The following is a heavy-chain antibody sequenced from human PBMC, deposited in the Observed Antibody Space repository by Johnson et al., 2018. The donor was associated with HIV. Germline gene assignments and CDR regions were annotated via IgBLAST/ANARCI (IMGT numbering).Heavy chain of an antibody. J-gene: IGHJ3*02. V-gene: IGHV3-30-3*01. CDR2: ISYDGSNK. CDR1: RFTFSSYA. CDR3: ARDNGAVAGPEGAFDI. Sequence: QVQLVESGGGLVQPGGSLRLSCAASRFTFSSYAMHWVRQAPGKGLEWVAVISYDGSNKYYADSVKGRFTISRDNSKNTLYLQMNSLRAEDTAVYYSARDNGAVAGPEGAFDIWGQGTMGTVSS. D-gene: IGHD6-19*01.